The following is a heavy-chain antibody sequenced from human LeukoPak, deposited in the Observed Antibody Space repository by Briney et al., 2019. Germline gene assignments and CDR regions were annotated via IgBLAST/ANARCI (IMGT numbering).Heavy chain of an antibody. CDR3: AGMYYYDSSGWYYYMDV. CDR1: GGSISSYY. Sequence: SETLSLTCTVSGGSISSYYWSWIRQPPGKGLEWIGYIYYSGSTNYNPSLKSRVTISVDTSKNQFSLKLSSVTAADTAVYYCAGMYYYDSSGWYYYMDVRGKGTTVTVSS. V-gene: IGHV4-59*01. CDR2: IYYSGST. J-gene: IGHJ6*03. D-gene: IGHD3-22*01.